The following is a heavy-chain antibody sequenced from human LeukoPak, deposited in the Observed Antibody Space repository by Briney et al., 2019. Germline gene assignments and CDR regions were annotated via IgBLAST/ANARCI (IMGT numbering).Heavy chain of an antibody. J-gene: IGHJ6*03. V-gene: IGHV4-4*07. CDR1: GGSISSYY. D-gene: IGHD5-18*01. Sequence: PSETLSLTCTVSGGSISSYYWSWIRQPAGKGLEWIGRIYTSGSTNYNPSLKSRVTISVDTSKNQFSLKLSSVTAADTAVYYCARTPWIQLWLGQDYYYYMDVWGKGTTVTVSS. CDR2: IYTSGST. CDR3: ARTPWIQLWLGQDYYYYMDV.